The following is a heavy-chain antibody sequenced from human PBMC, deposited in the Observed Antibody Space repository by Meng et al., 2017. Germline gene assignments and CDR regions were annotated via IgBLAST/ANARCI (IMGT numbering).Heavy chain of an antibody. Sequence: GESLKISCAASGFTFSDYYMSWIRQAPGKGLEWVSYISSSGSTIYYADSVKGRFTISRDNAKNSLYLQMNSLRAEDTALYYCARDLRFFGGRAFDIWGQGTMVTVSS. CDR3: ARDLRFFGGRAFDI. D-gene: IGHD4-23*01. CDR2: ISSSGSTI. V-gene: IGHV3-11*01. CDR1: GFTFSDYY. J-gene: IGHJ3*02.